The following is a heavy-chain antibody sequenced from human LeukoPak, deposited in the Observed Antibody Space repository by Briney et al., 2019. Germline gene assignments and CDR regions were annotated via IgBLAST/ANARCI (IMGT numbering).Heavy chain of an antibody. D-gene: IGHD3-3*01. V-gene: IGHV4-39*01. J-gene: IGHJ3*02. CDR3: ARANPTFTIRYHDFWSGYQGHDAFDI. CDR2: IYYSGST. Sequence: SSETLSLTCTVSGGSINSSSYYWGWIRQPPGKGLESTGSIYYSGSTYSNPSLKSRVTISVSTSKNQFSLKVSSVTAADTAVYYGARANPTFTIRYHDFWSGYQGHDAFDIWGQGTMVTVSS. CDR1: GGSINSSSYY.